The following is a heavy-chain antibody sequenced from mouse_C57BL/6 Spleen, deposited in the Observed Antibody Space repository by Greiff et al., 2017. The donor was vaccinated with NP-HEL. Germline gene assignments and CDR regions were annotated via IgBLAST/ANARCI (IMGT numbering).Heavy chain of an antibody. D-gene: IGHD1-1*01. Sequence: VQLQQSGAELVRPGASVKLSCTASGFNIKDYYMHWVKQRPEQGLEWIGRIDPEDGDTEYAPKFQGKATMTADTSSHTAYLQISSLTSEDTAVYYCTTPYYYGSSYHAMDYWGQGTSVTVSS. CDR3: TTPYYYGSSYHAMDY. J-gene: IGHJ4*01. V-gene: IGHV14-1*01. CDR2: IDPEDGDT. CDR1: GFNIKDYY.